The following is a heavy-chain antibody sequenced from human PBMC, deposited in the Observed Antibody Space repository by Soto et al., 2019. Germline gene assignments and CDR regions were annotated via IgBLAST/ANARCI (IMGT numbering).Heavy chain of an antibody. CDR2: ISDSGIST. CDR3: AKVPFVGWEIRESDY. CDR1: GFTFGNYA. Sequence: EVQLLESGGGLVQPGGSLRLSCAASGFTFGNYAMSWVRQAPGKGLEWVSTISDSGISTYYGDSVKGRFTISRDNSQNTLYLQMNGLRAEDTAVYYCAKVPFVGWEIRESDYWGQGTLVTVSS. V-gene: IGHV3-23*01. D-gene: IGHD1-26*01. J-gene: IGHJ4*02.